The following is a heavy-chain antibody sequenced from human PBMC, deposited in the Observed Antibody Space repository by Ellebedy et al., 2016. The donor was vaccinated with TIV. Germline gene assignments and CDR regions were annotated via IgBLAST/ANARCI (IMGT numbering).Heavy chain of an antibody. D-gene: IGHD2-21*02. V-gene: IGHV5-10-1*01. CDR2: IDPSDSYT. CDR3: ARSGVTATLVDY. CDR1: GHSFTSYW. J-gene: IGHJ4*02. Sequence: GESLKISCKGSGHSFTSYWISWVRQMPGKGLEWMGRIDPSDSYTNYSPSFQGHVTISADKSISTAYLQWSSLKASDTAMYYCARSGVTATLVDYWGQGTLVTVSS.